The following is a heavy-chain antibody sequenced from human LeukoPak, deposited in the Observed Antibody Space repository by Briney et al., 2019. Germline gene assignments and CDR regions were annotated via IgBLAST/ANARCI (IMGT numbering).Heavy chain of an antibody. CDR1: SSYW. CDR2: IYYSGST. V-gene: IGHV4-39*02. D-gene: IGHD1-26*01. J-gene: IGHJ4*02. CDR3: ARDVGASNFDY. Sequence: SSYWMSWVRQAPGKGLEWIGSIYYSGSTYYNPSLKSRVTISVDTSKNQFSLKLSSVTAADTAVYYCARDVGASNFDYWGQGTLVTVSS.